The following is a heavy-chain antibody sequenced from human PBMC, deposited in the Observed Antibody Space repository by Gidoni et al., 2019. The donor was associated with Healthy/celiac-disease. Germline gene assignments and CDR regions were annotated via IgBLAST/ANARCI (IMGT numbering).Heavy chain of an antibody. CDR2: IIPIFGTA. CDR1: GGTFSSYA. V-gene: IGHV1-69*06. CDR3: ASSRGKYSYGAFDY. D-gene: IGHD5-18*01. J-gene: IGHJ4*02. Sequence: QVQLVQSGAAVKKPGSSVKVSCKASGGTFSSYAISWVRQAPGQGLEWMGGIIPIFGTANYAQKFQGRVTITADKSTSTAYMELSSLRSEDTAVYYCASSRGKYSYGAFDYWGQGTLVTVSS.